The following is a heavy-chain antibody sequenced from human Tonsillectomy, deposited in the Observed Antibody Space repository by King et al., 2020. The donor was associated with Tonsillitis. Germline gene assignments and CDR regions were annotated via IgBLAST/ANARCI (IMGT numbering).Heavy chain of an antibody. CDR2: IKQDGSEK. J-gene: IGHJ3*01. V-gene: IGHV3-7*03. CDR3: ATTSGPGGTFDF. CDR1: GITFSSYW. Sequence: DVQLVESGGGLVQPGGSLRLSCAASGITFSSYWMSWVRQTPGKGLEWVANIKQDGSEKYYVDSVKGRFTISRDNAKNPLYLHMNSLRAEDMAVYYCATTSGPGGTFDFWGQGTMVTVSS. D-gene: IGHD3-16*01.